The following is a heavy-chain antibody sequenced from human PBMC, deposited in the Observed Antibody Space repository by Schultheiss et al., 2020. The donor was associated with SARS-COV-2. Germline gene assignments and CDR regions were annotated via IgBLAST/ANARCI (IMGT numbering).Heavy chain of an antibody. CDR1: GFTFSDYY. D-gene: IGHD3-10*01. V-gene: IGHV3-11*06. CDR3: ARDSLLLWFGEYRTGMDV. Sequence: GESLKISCAASGFTFSDYYMSWIRQAPGKGLEWVSYISSSSSYTNYADSVKGRFTISRDNAKNSLYLQMNSLRAEDTAVYYCARDSLLLWFGEYRTGMDVWGQGTTVTVSS. J-gene: IGHJ6*02. CDR2: ISSSSSYT.